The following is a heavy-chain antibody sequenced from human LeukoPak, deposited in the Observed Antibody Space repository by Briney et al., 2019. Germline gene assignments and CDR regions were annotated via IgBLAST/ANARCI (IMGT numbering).Heavy chain of an antibody. CDR1: GFTFRSYA. CDR3: ARIAYYDSSGYYPVPFDN. J-gene: IGHJ4*02. V-gene: IGHV3-23*01. CDR2: ISGSGGST. D-gene: IGHD3-22*01. Sequence: PGGSLRLSCAASGFTFRSYAMSWVRQAPGKGLEWVSAISGSGGSTYYADSVKGRFTISRDDAQNSLYLQMNSLRAEDTAVYYCARIAYYDSSGYYPVPFDNWGQGTLVTVSS.